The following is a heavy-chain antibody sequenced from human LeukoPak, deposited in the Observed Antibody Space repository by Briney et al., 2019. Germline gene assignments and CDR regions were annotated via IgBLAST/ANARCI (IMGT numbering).Heavy chain of an antibody. CDR2: IIPIFGTA. V-gene: IGHV1-69*05. D-gene: IGHD2-2*01. CDR3: SRSNIVVVPAATYYYYMDV. CDR1: GYTFTSYG. Sequence: GASVKVSCKASGYTFTSYGISWVRQAPGQGLEWMGRIIPIFGTANYAQKFQGRVTITTDESTSTAYMELSSLRSEDTAVYYCSRSNIVVVPAATYYYYMDVWGKGTTVTVSS. J-gene: IGHJ6*03.